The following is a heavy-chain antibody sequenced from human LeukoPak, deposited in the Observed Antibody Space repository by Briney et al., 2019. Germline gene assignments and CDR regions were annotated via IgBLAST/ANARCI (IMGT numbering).Heavy chain of an antibody. Sequence: KPSETLSLTCAVYGGSFSGYYWSWIRQPPGKGLEWIGEINHSGSTNYNPSLKSRVTISVDTSKNQFSLKLSSVTAADTAAYYCARESLNSYHISGAFEYWGQGALVIVS. CDR2: INHSGST. J-gene: IGHJ4*02. V-gene: IGHV4-34*01. CDR1: GGSFSGYY. CDR3: ARESLNSYHISGAFEY. D-gene: IGHD3-22*01.